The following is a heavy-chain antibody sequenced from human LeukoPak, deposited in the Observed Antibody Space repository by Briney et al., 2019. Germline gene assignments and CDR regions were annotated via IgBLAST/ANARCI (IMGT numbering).Heavy chain of an antibody. CDR2: ISYDGSNK. CDR1: GFTFSSYG. D-gene: IGHD1-26*01. V-gene: IGHV3-30*03. J-gene: IGHJ4*02. Sequence: GGSLRLSCAASGFTFSSYGMHWVRQAPGKGLEWVAVISYDGSNKYYADSVKGRFTISRDNAKNSLYLQMNSLRAEDTAVYYCARKRANSGSYSGYFDYWGQGTLVTVSS. CDR3: ARKRANSGSYSGYFDY.